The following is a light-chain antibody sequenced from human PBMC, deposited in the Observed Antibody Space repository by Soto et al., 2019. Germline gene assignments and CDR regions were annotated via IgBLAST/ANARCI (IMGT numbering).Light chain of an antibody. CDR3: QQYRSSPPT. V-gene: IGKV3-20*01. J-gene: IGKJ4*01. Sequence: EIVLTQSPGTVSLSPGETATISCRASQTVSSSYLAWYQQKPGQAPRLLIYGTTSRATGVPDRFSGGGSGTAFTLTISRLEPEDFAVYNCQQYRSSPPTFGGGTKVEIK. CDR1: QTVSSSY. CDR2: GTT.